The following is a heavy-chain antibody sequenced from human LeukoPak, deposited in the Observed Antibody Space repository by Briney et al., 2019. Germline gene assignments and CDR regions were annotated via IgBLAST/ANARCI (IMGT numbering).Heavy chain of an antibody. V-gene: IGHV4-59*01. CDR2: ISYSGST. D-gene: IGHD5-12*01. CDR3: ARDRSATPGFDY. J-gene: IGHJ4*02. CDR1: GGSISTYY. Sequence: SETLSLTCTVSGGSISTYYWNWIRQPPGKGLEWIGYISYSGSTNYNPSLKSRVTISVDTSKNQFSLKLSSVTAADTAVYYCARDRSATPGFDYWGQGTLVTVSS.